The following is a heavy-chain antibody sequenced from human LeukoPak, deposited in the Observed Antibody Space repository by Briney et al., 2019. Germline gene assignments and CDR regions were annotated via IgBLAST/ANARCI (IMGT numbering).Heavy chain of an antibody. CDR1: GYTFTGYY. D-gene: IGHD2-21*02. J-gene: IGHJ4*02. V-gene: IGHV1-2*06. Sequence: WASVKVSCKASGYTFTGYYMHWVRQAPGQGLEWMGRINPNNGATDYPQKFQGRVTMTRDTSISAAYMELRRLRSDDTAVYYCARVSQGDNATPFDYWGQGTLVTVSS. CDR2: INPNNGAT. CDR3: ARVSQGDNATPFDY.